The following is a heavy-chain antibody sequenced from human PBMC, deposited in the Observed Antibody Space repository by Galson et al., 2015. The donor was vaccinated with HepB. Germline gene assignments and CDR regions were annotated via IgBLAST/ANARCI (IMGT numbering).Heavy chain of an antibody. CDR1: ANTFTSYY. V-gene: IGHV1-69*13. CDR2: IIPLFGTS. J-gene: IGHJ6*02. Sequence: SVKVSCKASANTFTSYYMNWVRQAPGQGLEWMGGIIPLFGTSNHAQKFQGRVTINADESTNTAYMELSSLRSEDTAVYYCAKDARIVGTAEPPYGMDVWGQGTTVTVSS. CDR3: AKDARIVGTAEPPYGMDV. D-gene: IGHD1-26*01.